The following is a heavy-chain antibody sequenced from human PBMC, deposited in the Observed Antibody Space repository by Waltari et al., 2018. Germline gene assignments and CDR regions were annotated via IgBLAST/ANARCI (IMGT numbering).Heavy chain of an antibody. V-gene: IGHV1-69*05. Sequence: QVQLVQSGAEVKKPGYSVKVSCKASGGTFSSYAISWVRQAPGQGLEWMGGIIPIFGTANYAQKFQGRVTITTDESTSTAYMELSSLRSEDTAVYYCARRAYCGGDCYYNWFDPWGQGTLVTVSS. CDR2: IIPIFGTA. D-gene: IGHD2-21*01. CDR1: GGTFSSYA. CDR3: ARRAYCGGDCYYNWFDP. J-gene: IGHJ5*02.